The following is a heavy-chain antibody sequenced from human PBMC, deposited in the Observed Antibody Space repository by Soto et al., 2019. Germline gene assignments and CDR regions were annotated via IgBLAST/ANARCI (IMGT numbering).Heavy chain of an antibody. V-gene: IGHV3-21*01. CDR3: ARVPGWGGYYDSSGYYIGY. CDR2: ISSRSSYI. CDR1: GFTFSSYS. J-gene: IGHJ4*02. D-gene: IGHD3-22*01. Sequence: EVQLVESGGGLVKPGGSLRLSCAASGFTFSSYSMNWVRQAPGKGLEWVSSISSRSSYIYYADSVKGRFTISRDNAKNSLYLQMNSLRAEDTAVCYCARVPGWGGYYDSSGYYIGYWGQGTLVTVSS.